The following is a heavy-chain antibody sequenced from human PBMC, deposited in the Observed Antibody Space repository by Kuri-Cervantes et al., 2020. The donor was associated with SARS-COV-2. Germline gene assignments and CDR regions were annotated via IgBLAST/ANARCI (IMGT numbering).Heavy chain of an antibody. CDR2: INHSGST. J-gene: IGHJ3*02. CDR3: ARGGFLTGYRGTRGAFDI. CDR1: GFTFSSYA. Sequence: SETLSLTCAASGFTFSSYAMSWVRQAPGKGLEWIGEINHSGSTNYNPSLKSRVTISVDTSKNQFSLKLSSVTAVDTAVYYCARGGFLTGYRGTRGAFDIWGQGTMVTVSS. V-gene: IGHV4-34*01. D-gene: IGHD3-9*01.